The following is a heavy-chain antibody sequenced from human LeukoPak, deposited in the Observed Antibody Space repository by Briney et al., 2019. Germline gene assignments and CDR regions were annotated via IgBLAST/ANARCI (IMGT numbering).Heavy chain of an antibody. CDR2: ISASGRDT. J-gene: IGHJ4*02. CDR3: AKDAAGPEY. CDR1: RFTFSSSK. V-gene: IGHV3-23*01. D-gene: IGHD6-13*01. Sequence: GSLRLSSAAPRFTFSSSKMNCVRADPEKGLEWVSGISASGRDTWFPDSVKGRFTISRDNSKNTLFLQTNSLRVEDTAIYYCAKDAAGPEYWGQGTLVTVSS.